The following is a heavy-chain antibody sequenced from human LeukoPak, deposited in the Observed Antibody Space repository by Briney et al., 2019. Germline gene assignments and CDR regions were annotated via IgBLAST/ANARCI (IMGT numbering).Heavy chain of an antibody. CDR3: ARHTRGYSYEA. V-gene: IGHV4-31*03. CDR1: GGSISSGGYY. CDR2: IYYSGST. Sequence: PSETLSLTCTVSGGSISSGGYYWSWIRQYPGKGLEWIGYIYYSGSTYYNPSLKSRVTISVDTSKNQFSLKLSSVTAADTAVYCCARHTRGYSYEAWGQGTLVTVSS. D-gene: IGHD5-18*01. J-gene: IGHJ5*02.